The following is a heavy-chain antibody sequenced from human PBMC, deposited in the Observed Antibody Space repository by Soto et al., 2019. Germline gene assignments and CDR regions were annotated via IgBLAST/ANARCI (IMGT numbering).Heavy chain of an antibody. CDR2: IYPGDSDT. V-gene: IGHV5-51*01. CDR3: ARRPNRWSATMTHPFDS. D-gene: IGHD3-3*01. J-gene: IGHJ4*02. CDR1: GYSFTSSW. Sequence: PGESLKISCEGFGYSFTSSWIAWVRQMPGKGLEWMGIIYPGDSDTRYSPSFQGHVTISADTSISTAYLQWSGLKASDTAMYYCARRPNRWSATMTHPFDSWGQGTLVTVSS.